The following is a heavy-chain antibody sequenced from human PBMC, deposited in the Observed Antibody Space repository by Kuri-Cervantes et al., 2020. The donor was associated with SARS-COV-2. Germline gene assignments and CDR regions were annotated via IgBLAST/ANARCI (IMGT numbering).Heavy chain of an antibody. V-gene: IGHV3-74*01. CDR2: IKSDGSST. Sequence: GGSLRLSCAVSGFTLSDYSMHWVRQGPGRGLVWVSRIKSDGSSTSYADSVEGRFTISRDNAKNTLYLQMNSLRAEDTAVYYCARAVSGGNSHYDFWGQGALVTVSS. CDR3: ARAVSGGNSHYDF. D-gene: IGHD4-23*01. J-gene: IGHJ4*02. CDR1: GFTLSDYS.